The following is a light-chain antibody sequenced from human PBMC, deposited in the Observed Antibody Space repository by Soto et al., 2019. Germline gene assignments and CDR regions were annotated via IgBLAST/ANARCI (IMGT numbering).Light chain of an antibody. Sequence: DIQMTQSPSTLSASVGDRVTITCRASQSISSWLAWYQQKPGKAPKLLIYKASSLESGVPSRFSGSGSGTEFTLTISSLQPDDFAPDYCQQYNSYWTFGQGTKVESK. CDR2: KAS. CDR1: QSISSW. CDR3: QQYNSYWT. V-gene: IGKV1-5*03. J-gene: IGKJ1*01.